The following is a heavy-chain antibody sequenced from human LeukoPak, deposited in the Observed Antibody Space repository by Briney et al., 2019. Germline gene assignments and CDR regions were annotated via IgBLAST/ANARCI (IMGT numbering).Heavy chain of an antibody. J-gene: IGHJ4*02. CDR2: ISSSGSTT. CDR1: GFTFSSYE. V-gene: IGHV3-48*03. CDR3: ATYGDY. D-gene: IGHD2-21*01. Sequence: HAGGSLRLSCAASGFTFSSYEMNWVRQAPGKGLEWVSYISSSGSTTYYADSVKGRFTVSRDNAKNSLNLQMNSLRAEDTAVYFCATYGDYWGQGTLVTVSS.